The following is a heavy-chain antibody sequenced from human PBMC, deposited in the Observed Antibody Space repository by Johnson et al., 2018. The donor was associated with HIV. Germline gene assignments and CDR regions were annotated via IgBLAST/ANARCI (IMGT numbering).Heavy chain of an antibody. V-gene: IGHV3-64*01. Sequence: VQLVESGGGLVRPGGSLRLSCAASGFIFSSYAMHWVRQAPGKGLQYVSAISSNGGSTYYATSVKGRFTISRDNSRNTLYLQMGRLRVEDMAVYYCARDVASVYGSGDHAFDIWGQGTMVTVSS. CDR3: ARDVASVYGSGDHAFDI. J-gene: IGHJ3*02. CDR1: GFIFSSYA. D-gene: IGHD3-10*01. CDR2: ISSNGGST.